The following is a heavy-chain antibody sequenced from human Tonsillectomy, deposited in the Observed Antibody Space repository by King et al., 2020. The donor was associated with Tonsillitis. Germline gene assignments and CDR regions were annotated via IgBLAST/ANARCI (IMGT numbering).Heavy chain of an antibody. J-gene: IGHJ4*02. CDR2: IKSKTDGGTT. Sequence: VQLVESGGGLVKPGGSLRLSCAASGFTFSNAWMNWVRPAPGKGLEWVGRIKSKTDGGTTDYAASVKGRYTISREASKNTLYLKMNSLKTEDTAVYYCTTDSGFWSGWKNYWGQGTLVTVST. D-gene: IGHD3-3*01. CDR1: GFTFSNAW. V-gene: IGHV3-15*07. CDR3: TTDSGFWSGWKNY.